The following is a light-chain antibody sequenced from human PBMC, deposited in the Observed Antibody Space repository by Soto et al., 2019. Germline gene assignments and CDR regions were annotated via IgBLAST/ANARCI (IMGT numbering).Light chain of an antibody. V-gene: IGLV2-23*01. CDR2: EGS. Sequence: QSVLTQPASVSRSPGQSITISCTGTSSDVGSYNLVSWYQQHPGKAPKLMIYEGSKRPSGVSNRLSGSKSGNTASLTISGLQAEDEADYYCCSYAGSSTYVFGTGTKLTVL. CDR3: CSYAGSSTYV. J-gene: IGLJ1*01. CDR1: SSDVGSYNL.